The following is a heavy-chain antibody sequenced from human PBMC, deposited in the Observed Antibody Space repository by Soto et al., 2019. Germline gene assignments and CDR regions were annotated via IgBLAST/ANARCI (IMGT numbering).Heavy chain of an antibody. CDR2: IIPVFGTP. V-gene: IGHV1-69*12. CDR1: GGSLSNYG. Sequence: QVQLVQSGAEVKKPGSSVKVSCKASGGSLSNYGISWVRQAPGQGLEWMGAIIPVFGTPNYAQKFQDRVTITADESXTTVXXEXXXXXXXXXAXXXXXXXXXXXXXXXXYYAMDVWGQGTTVTVSS. J-gene: IGHJ6*02. CDR3: XXXXXXXXXXXXYYAMDV.